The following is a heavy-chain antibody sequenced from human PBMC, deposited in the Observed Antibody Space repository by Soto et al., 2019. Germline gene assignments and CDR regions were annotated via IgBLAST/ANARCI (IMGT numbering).Heavy chain of an antibody. D-gene: IGHD5-18*01. J-gene: IGHJ6*02. CDR1: AGSISSRNW. V-gene: IGHV4-4*02. Sequence: SETLSLTCAVSAGSISSRNWWTWVRQSPGKGLEWIGEIHHSGSTNYNPSLKSRVTISVDTSKNQFSLKLSSVTAADTAMYYCVCVFSGGYGYGFYYYGMDVWGQGTTVTVS. CDR3: VCVFSGGYGYGFYYYGMDV. CDR2: IHHSGST.